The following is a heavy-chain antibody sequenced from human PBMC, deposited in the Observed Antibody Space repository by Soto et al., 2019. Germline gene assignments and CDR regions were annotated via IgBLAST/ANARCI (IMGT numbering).Heavy chain of an antibody. V-gene: IGHV1-18*01. J-gene: IGHJ6*02. D-gene: IGHD2-2*02. Sequence: QVQLVQSGAEVKKPGASVKVSCKASGYTFTSYGISWVRQAPGQGLEWMGWISAYNGNTNYAQKLQGRVTMTTDTSTSTAYMELRSLRSDDRAVYYCAREDRGGWGAILRGYYYYYGMDVWGQGTTVTVSS. CDR3: AREDRGGWGAILRGYYYYYGMDV. CDR2: ISAYNGNT. CDR1: GYTFTSYG.